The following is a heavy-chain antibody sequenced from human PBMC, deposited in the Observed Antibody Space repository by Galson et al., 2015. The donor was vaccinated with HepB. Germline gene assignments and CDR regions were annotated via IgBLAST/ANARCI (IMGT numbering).Heavy chain of an antibody. CDR1: GFTFSSYA. Sequence: SLRLSCAASGFTFSSYAMSWVRQAPGKGLEWVSAISGSGGSTYYADSVKGRFTISRDNSKNTLYLQMNSLRAEDTAVYYCAKYGYSYGYGYYYYGMDVWGQGTTVTVSS. D-gene: IGHD5-18*01. CDR3: AKYGYSYGYGYYYYGMDV. CDR2: ISGSGGST. J-gene: IGHJ6*02. V-gene: IGHV3-23*01.